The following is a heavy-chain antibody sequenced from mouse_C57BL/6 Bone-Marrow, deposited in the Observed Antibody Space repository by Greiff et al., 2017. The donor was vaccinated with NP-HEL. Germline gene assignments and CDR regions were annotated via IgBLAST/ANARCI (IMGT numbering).Heavy chain of an antibody. CDR1: GFTFSSYA. Sequence: EVQLKESGGGLVKPGGSLKLSCAASGFTFSSYAMSWVRQTPEKRLEWVATISDGGSYTYYPDNVKGRFTISRDNAKNNLYLQMSHLKSEDTAMYYCARSTMITTRYYFDYWGQGTTLTVSS. CDR2: ISDGGSYT. V-gene: IGHV5-4*01. CDR3: ARSTMITTRYYFDY. D-gene: IGHD2-4*01. J-gene: IGHJ2*01.